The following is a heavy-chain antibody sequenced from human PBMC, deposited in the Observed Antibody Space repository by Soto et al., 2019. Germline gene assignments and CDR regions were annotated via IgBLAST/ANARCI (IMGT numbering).Heavy chain of an antibody. Sequence: QVQLVQSGAEVKKPGSSVKVSCKASGGTFSSYAISWVRQAPGQGLEWMGGIIPIFGTANYAQKFQGRVTITADESKSTAYMELSRLRSEDTALYYCARGITGTVGYYYGMDVWGQGTTVTVSS. CDR1: GGTFSSYA. J-gene: IGHJ6*02. V-gene: IGHV1-69*12. CDR2: IIPIFGTA. CDR3: ARGITGTVGYYYGMDV. D-gene: IGHD1-20*01.